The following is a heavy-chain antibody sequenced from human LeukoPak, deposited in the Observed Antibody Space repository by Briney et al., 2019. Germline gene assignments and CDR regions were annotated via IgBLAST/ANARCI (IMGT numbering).Heavy chain of an antibody. D-gene: IGHD5-18*01. CDR3: ARGHPGYSYGRDY. CDR1: GFTFSSYS. CDR2: ISTSSSYI. V-gene: IGHV3-21*01. Sequence: PGGSLRLSCAASGFTFSSYSMNSVRQAPGKGLEWVSSISTSSSYIYYADSVRGRFTISRDNAKNSLYLQMNSLRAEDTAVYYCARGHPGYSYGRDYWGQGTLVTVSS. J-gene: IGHJ4*02.